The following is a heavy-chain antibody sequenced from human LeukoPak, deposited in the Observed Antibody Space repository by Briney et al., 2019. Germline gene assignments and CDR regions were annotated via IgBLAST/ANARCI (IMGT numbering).Heavy chain of an antibody. CDR2: ISGSGGST. CDR3: AKDPSSSWYYYYGIDV. Sequence: GGSLRLSCAASGFTFSSYAMSWVRQAPGKGLEWVSAISGSGGSTYYADSVKGRFTISRDNSKNTLYLQMNSLRAEDTAVYYCAKDPSSSWYYYYGIDVWGQGTTVTVSS. V-gene: IGHV3-23*01. D-gene: IGHD6-13*01. J-gene: IGHJ6*02. CDR1: GFTFSSYA.